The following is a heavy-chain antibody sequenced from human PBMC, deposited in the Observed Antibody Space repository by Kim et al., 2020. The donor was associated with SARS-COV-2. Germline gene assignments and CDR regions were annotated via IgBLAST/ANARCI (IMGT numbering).Heavy chain of an antibody. CDR3: ARTSYCSSTNCSQPPFDY. V-gene: IGHV4-4*02. CDR2: IYHSGST. CDR1: GGSISSSNW. Sequence: SETLSLTCAVSGGSISSSNWWSWVRQPPGKGLEWIGEIYHSGSTNYNPSLKSRVTISVDKSKNQVSLKLSSVTAADTAVYYCARTSYCSSTNCSQPPFDYWGQGTLVTVSS. D-gene: IGHD2-2*01. J-gene: IGHJ4*02.